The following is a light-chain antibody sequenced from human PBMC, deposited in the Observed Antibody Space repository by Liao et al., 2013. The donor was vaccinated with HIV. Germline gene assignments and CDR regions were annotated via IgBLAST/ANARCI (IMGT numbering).Light chain of an antibody. Sequence: SYVLTQPPSVSVAPGKTATITCGGNNIGSNSVHWYQQKPGQAPVMVISHDSERPSGIPERFSGSNSGNTATLTISRVEAGDEADYYCQVWDSNSDHLYVFGTGTKVTVL. CDR3: QVWDSNSDHLYV. CDR1: NIGSNS. V-gene: IGLV3-21*01. J-gene: IGLJ1*01. CDR2: HDS.